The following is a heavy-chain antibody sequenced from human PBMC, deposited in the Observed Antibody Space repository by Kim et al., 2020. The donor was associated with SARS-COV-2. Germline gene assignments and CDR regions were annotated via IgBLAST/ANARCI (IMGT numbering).Heavy chain of an antibody. Sequence: GGSLRLSCAASGFTFSSYGMHWVRQAPGKGLEWVAVIWYDGSNKYYADSVKGRFTISRDNSKNTLYLQMNSLRAEDTAVYYCARDLLKVWYSFDYWGQGTLVTVSS. CDR3: ARDLLKVWYSFDY. CDR1: GFTFSSYG. D-gene: IGHD3-10*01. CDR2: IWYDGSNK. V-gene: IGHV3-33*01. J-gene: IGHJ4*02.